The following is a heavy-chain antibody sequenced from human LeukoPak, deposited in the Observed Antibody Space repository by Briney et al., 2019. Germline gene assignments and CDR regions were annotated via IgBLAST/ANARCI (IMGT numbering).Heavy chain of an antibody. CDR2: MNPNSGNA. J-gene: IGHJ4*02. Sequence: ASVKVSCKASGYTFTSYDINWVRQATGQGLEWMGWMNPNSGNAGYAQKFQGRVTMTRNSSISTAYMELSSLRPEDTAVYYCVEEAGAVAGRFDHWGQGTLVTVSS. CDR3: VEEAGAVAGRFDH. V-gene: IGHV1-8*01. D-gene: IGHD6-19*01. CDR1: GYTFTSYD.